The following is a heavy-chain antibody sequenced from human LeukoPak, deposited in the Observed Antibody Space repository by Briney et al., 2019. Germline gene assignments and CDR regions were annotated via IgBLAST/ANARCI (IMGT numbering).Heavy chain of an antibody. CDR3: ATKRGSGSYLIDY. J-gene: IGHJ4*02. CDR2: INRDSSST. Sequence: GGSLRFSCAASGFTFGSYWMHWVRQAPGKVPFWVSRINRDSSSTSDADAGKGRFTISRDNAKNTLYLQMNSLRAEDTAVYYCATKRGSGSYLIDYWGQGTLVTVSS. V-gene: IGHV3-74*01. D-gene: IGHD3-10*01. CDR1: GFTFGSYW.